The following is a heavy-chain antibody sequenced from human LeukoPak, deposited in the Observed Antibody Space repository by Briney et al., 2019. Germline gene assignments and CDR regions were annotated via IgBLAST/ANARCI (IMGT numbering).Heavy chain of an antibody. CDR3: ARDQYYYDSSGYYLDY. J-gene: IGHJ4*02. CDR1: GFTFSSYG. D-gene: IGHD3-22*01. Sequence: GGSLRLSCAASGFTFSSYGMSWVRQAPGKGLEWVSAISGSGGSTYYADSVKGRFTISRENSKNTLYLQMNSLRAEDTAVYYCARDQYYYDSSGYYLDYWGQGTLVTVSS. CDR2: ISGSGGST. V-gene: IGHV3-23*01.